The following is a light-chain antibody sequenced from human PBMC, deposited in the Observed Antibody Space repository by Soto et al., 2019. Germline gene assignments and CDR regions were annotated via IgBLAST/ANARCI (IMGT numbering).Light chain of an antibody. CDR3: RQYGRSLGFA. V-gene: IGKV3-20*01. Sequence: TLSFSPGERATLSFRSIQSVSSNFLAWYQEKPCQAPRLLIYGASSRATGIPDRLSGSGSGTEFTLTISRLEPEESAVYYCRQYGRSLGFAFGGGTKVDIK. CDR1: QSVSSNF. CDR2: GAS. J-gene: IGKJ4*01.